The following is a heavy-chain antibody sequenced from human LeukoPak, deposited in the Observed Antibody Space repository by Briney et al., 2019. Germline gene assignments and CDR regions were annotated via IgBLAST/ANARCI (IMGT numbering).Heavy chain of an antibody. CDR2: TSYRSKWYN. CDR3: ARDRTGDLEFDY. J-gene: IGHJ4*02. D-gene: IGHD7-27*01. V-gene: IGHV6-1*01. CDR1: GDSVSSNSAA. Sequence: SQTLSLTCAISGDSVSSNSAAWNWIRQSPSRGLEWLGRTSYRSKWYNDYAVSVKSRIIINPDTSRDQFSLQLNSVTPEDTAVYYCARDRTGDLEFDYWGQGTLVTVSS.